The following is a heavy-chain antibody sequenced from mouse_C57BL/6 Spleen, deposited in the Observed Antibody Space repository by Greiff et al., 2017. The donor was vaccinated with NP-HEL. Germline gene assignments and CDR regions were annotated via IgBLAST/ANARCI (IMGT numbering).Heavy chain of an antibody. V-gene: IGHV1-59*01. D-gene: IGHD3-2*02. CDR1: GYTFTSYW. CDR3: ARSAWTAQATGYAMDY. J-gene: IGHJ4*01. Sequence: VQLQQSGAELVRPGTSVKLSCKASGYTFTSYWMHWVKQRPGQGLEWIGVIDPSDSYTNYNQKFKGKATLTVETSSSTAYMQLSSLTSEDSAVYYCARSAWTAQATGYAMDYWGQGTSVTVSS. CDR2: IDPSDSYT.